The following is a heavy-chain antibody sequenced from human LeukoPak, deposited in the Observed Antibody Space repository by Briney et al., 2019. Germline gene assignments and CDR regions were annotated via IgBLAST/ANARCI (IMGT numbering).Heavy chain of an antibody. CDR3: AKDISAAARALGYFDY. Sequence: GRSLRLSCAASGFTFDDYAMHWVRQAPGKGLEWVSGISWNSGSIGYADSVKGRFTISRDNAKNSLYLQMNSLRAEDTALYYCAKDISAAARALGYFDYWGQGTLVTVSS. J-gene: IGHJ4*02. CDR2: ISWNSGSI. CDR1: GFTFDDYA. V-gene: IGHV3-9*01. D-gene: IGHD6-13*01.